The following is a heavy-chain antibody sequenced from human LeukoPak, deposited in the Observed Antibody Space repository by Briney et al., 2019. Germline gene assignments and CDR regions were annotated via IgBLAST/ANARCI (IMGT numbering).Heavy chain of an antibody. CDR2: IYSGGST. Sequence: GGSLRLSCAASGFTVSSNYMSWVRQAPGKGLEWVSVIYSGGSTYYADSVKGRFTISRDNSKNTLYLQMNSLRAEDTAVYYCAKDRCSNGIGCYYYYMEVWGKGTTVTISS. CDR3: AKDRCSNGIGCYYYYMEV. V-gene: IGHV3-66*01. D-gene: IGHD2-8*01. CDR1: GFTVSSNY. J-gene: IGHJ6*03.